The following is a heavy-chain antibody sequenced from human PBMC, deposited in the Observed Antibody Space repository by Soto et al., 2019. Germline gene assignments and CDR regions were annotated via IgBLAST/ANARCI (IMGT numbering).Heavy chain of an antibody. D-gene: IGHD1-1*01. CDR3: ARDIGVGGTSGIPDY. J-gene: IGHJ4*02. V-gene: IGHV3-30-3*01. Sequence: GGSLRLSCAASGFTFTSHAMHWVRQTPGEGLEWVAIISDYGTRKFYAESVQGRFSISRDNARNTLYLQMNSLTIEDTFIFYCARDIGVGGTSGIPDYWGQGTLVTVSS. CDR1: GFTFTSHA. CDR2: ISDYGTRK.